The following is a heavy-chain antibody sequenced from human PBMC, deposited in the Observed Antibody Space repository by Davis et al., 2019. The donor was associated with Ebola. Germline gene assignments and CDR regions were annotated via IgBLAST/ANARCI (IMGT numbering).Heavy chain of an antibody. CDR1: GGTFSSYA. V-gene: IGHV1-69*13. CDR2: IIPIFGTA. Sequence: AASVKVSCKASGGTFSSYAISWVRQAPGQGLEWMGGIIPIFGTANYAQKFQGRVTITADESTSTAYMELSSLRSEDTAVYYCARGIVGATRPYYFDYWGQGTLVTVSS. CDR3: ARGIVGATRPYYFDY. J-gene: IGHJ4*02. D-gene: IGHD1-26*01.